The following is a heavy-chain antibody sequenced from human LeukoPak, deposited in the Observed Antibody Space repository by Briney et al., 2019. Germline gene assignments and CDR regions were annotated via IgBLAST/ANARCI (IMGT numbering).Heavy chain of an antibody. CDR1: GFTFSSYSMN. Sequence: GSLRLSCAASGFTFSSYSMNWVRQAPGKGLQWIANIYYSGSTYYNPSLKSRVTISVDTSKNHFSLNLRSVTAADTAVYYCASQGYRWPDAWFFDLWGRGTLVTVSS. CDR3: ASQGYRWPDAWFFDL. V-gene: IGHV4-39*02. D-gene: IGHD4-23*01. J-gene: IGHJ2*01. CDR2: IYYSGST.